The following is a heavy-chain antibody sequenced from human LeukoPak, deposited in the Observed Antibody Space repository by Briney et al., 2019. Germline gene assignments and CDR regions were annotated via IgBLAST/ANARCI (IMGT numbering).Heavy chain of an antibody. D-gene: IGHD3/OR15-3a*01. V-gene: IGHV4-4*07. CDR1: GDSISTFY. Sequence: SETLSLTCTVSGDSISTFYWSWIRQPAGRGLEWIGRVYTSGSTNYNPSLKSRVTISVDKSKNQFSLKLNSVTAADTAVYYCARRTGYYDGFDYWGQGTLVTVSS. CDR2: VYTSGST. CDR3: ARRTGYYDGFDY. J-gene: IGHJ4*02.